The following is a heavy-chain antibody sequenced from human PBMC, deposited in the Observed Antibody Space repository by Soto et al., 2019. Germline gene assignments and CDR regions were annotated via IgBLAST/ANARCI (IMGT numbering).Heavy chain of an antibody. CDR1: GFSLSTSRVG. D-gene: IGHD2-21*01. J-gene: IGHJ4*02. CDR2: IYWDDDK. Sequence: QITLKESGPTLVKPTQTLTLTCTFSGFSLSTSRVGVGWIRQPPGKALEWLAVIYWDDDKRYSPSLKSRHTTTKDNYKNQGVFTKTHLDPVDTAPHYYAHSLSPIIVGGVFVDFWCQGTLVTVSS. CDR3: AHSLSPIIVGGVFVDF. V-gene: IGHV2-5*02.